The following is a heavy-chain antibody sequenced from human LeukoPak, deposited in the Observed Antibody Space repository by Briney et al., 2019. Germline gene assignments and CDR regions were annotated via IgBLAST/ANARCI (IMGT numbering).Heavy chain of an antibody. CDR3: ARVGGNYYGSGRYYNPRRVGAFDI. Sequence: GASVKVSCKASGGTFSSYAISWVRPAPGQGLEWMGGIIPIFGTANYAQKFQGRVTITTDESTSTAYMELSSLRSEDTAVYYCARVGGNYYGSGRYYNPRRVGAFDIWGQGTMVTVSS. CDR1: GGTFSSYA. CDR2: IIPIFGTA. D-gene: IGHD3-10*01. J-gene: IGHJ3*02. V-gene: IGHV1-69*05.